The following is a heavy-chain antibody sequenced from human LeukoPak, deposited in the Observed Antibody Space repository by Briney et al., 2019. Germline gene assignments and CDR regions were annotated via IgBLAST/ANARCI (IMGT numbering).Heavy chain of an antibody. CDR2: INHSGST. V-gene: IGHV4-34*01. Sequence: PSETLSLTCAVYGGSFSGYYWSWIRQPPGKGLEWIGEINHSGSTNYNPSLKSRVTISVDTSKNQFSLKLSSVTAADTAVYYCARTPQYDYVWGSYRYGAFDIWGQGTMVTVS. D-gene: IGHD3-16*02. J-gene: IGHJ3*02. CDR1: GGSFSGYY. CDR3: ARTPQYDYVWGSYRYGAFDI.